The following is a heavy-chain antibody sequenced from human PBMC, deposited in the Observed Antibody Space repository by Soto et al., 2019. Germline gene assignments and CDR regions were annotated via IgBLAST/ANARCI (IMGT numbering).Heavy chain of an antibody. V-gene: IGHV4-34*01. J-gene: IGHJ5*02. CDR2: INHSGST. D-gene: IGHD3-3*01. CDR1: GGSFSGYY. CDR3: ARHRRTLAPYYDFWSGYPNWFDP. Sequence: SETLSLTCAVYGGSFSGYYWSWIRQPPGKGLEWIGEINHSGSTYYNPSLKSRVTISVDTSKNQFSLKLSSVTAADTAVYYCARHRRTLAPYYDFWSGYPNWFDPWGQGTLVTVSS.